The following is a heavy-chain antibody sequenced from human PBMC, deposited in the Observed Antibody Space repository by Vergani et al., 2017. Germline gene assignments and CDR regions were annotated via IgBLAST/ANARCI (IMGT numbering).Heavy chain of an antibody. V-gene: IGHV2-26*01. CDR2: IFSNDEK. J-gene: IGHJ6*03. D-gene: IGHD5-18*01. CDR1: GFSLSNARMG. CDR3: ARIREIRYGYGPSRYMDV. Sequence: QVTLKESGPVLVKPTETLTLTCTVSGFSLSNARMGVSWIRQPPGKALEWLAHIFSNDEKSYSTSLKSRLTISKDTSKSQVVLTMTNMDPVDTDTYYCARIREIRYGYGPSRYMDVWGKGTTVTVSS.